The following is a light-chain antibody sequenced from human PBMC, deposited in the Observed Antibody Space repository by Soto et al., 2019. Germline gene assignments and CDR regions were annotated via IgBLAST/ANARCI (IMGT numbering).Light chain of an antibody. Sequence: DIQMTQSPSSLSASVGDRVTITCRASQTIYSHLNWYQQKPGKAPKLLIYAVSNFHIGVPSTFSGSGSGTDFNLTSSSLQPEDVVYYYGQQSYCTPLTLGPGTKVDIK. V-gene: IGKV1-39*01. CDR3: QQSYCTPLT. CDR1: QTIYSH. J-gene: IGKJ3*01. CDR2: AVS.